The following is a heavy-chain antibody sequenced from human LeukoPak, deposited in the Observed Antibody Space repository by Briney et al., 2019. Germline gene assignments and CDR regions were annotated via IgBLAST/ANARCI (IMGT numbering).Heavy chain of an antibody. V-gene: IGHV1-8*01. CDR1: GYTLTSYD. D-gene: IGHD3-22*01. Sequence: ASVKVSCKASGYTLTSYDINWVRQATGQGLEWMGWMNPNSGNTGYAQKFQGRVTMTRNTSIRKAYMELSSLRSEDTSVYYCARGHPYYYDSSGSDAFDIWGQGTMVTVSS. CDR2: MNPNSGNT. CDR3: ARGHPYYYDSSGSDAFDI. J-gene: IGHJ3*02.